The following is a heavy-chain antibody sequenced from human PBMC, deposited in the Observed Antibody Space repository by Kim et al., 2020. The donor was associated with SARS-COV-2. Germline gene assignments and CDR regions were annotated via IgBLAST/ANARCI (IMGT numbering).Heavy chain of an antibody. Sequence: GGSLRLSCAASGFTFSDYYMSWIRQAPGKGLEWVSYISSSSSYTNYADSVKGRFTISRDNAKNSLYLQMNSLRAEDTAVYYCAISETGTRHPFDYWGQGTLVTVSS. CDR1: GFTFSDYY. V-gene: IGHV3-11*06. J-gene: IGHJ4*02. CDR3: AISETGTRHPFDY. CDR2: ISSSSSYT. D-gene: IGHD1-1*01.